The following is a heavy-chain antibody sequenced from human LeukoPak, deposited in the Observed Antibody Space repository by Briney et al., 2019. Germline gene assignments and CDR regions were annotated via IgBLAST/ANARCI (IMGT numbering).Heavy chain of an antibody. CDR1: GGSFSGYY. V-gene: IGHV4-34*01. J-gene: IGHJ4*02. D-gene: IGHD3-22*01. CDR3: ALYYYDSSGYSIPFDY. CDR2: INHSGST. Sequence: PSETLSLTCAVYGGSFSGYYWSWIRQPPGKGLEWIGEINHSGSTNYNPSLKSRVTISVDTSKNQFSLKLSSVTAADTAVYYCALYYYDSSGYSIPFDYWGQGTLVTVSS.